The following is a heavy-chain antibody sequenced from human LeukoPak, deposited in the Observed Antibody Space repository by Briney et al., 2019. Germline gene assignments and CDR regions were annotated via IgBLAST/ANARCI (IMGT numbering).Heavy chain of an antibody. CDR1: GFTFSSYS. D-gene: IGHD3-10*01. V-gene: IGHV3-21*01. Sequence: GGSLRLSCAASGFTFSSYSMNWVRQAPGKGLEWVSSISSSSSYIYYADSVKGRFTISRDNAKNPLYLQMNSLRAEDTAVYYCARFGLGDAFDIWGQGTMVTVSS. CDR3: ARFGLGDAFDI. J-gene: IGHJ3*02. CDR2: ISSSSSYI.